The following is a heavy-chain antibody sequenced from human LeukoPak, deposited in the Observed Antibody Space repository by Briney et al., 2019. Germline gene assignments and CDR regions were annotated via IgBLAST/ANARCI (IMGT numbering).Heavy chain of an antibody. CDR2: ISPSSTSI. CDR3: ARAAYNSSPDC. V-gene: IGHV3-48*02. D-gene: IGHD6-13*01. CDR1: GFTFSRYI. J-gene: IGHJ4*02. Sequence: GGSLRLSCAASGFTFSRYIMNWVRQAPGKGLEWISYISPSSTSIHYADSVKGRFTISRDNAKNSLYPQMNSLRDEDTAVYYCARAAYNSSPDCWGQGTLVTVSS.